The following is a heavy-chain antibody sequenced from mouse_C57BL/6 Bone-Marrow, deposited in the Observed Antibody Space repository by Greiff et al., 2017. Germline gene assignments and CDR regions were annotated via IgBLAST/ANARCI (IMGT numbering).Heavy chain of an antibody. V-gene: IGHV14-4*01. D-gene: IGHD6-1*02. CDR3: TTRQLDHYYAMDY. CDR1: GFNITDDY. Sequence: EVQLVESGAELVRPGASVKLSCTASGFNITDDYMHWVKQRPEQGLEWIGWIDPETGDTEYASKFQGKDTLTADTSSNTAYLQLSSLTSEDTAVYYCTTRQLDHYYAMDYWGQGTSVTVSS. CDR2: IDPETGDT. J-gene: IGHJ4*01.